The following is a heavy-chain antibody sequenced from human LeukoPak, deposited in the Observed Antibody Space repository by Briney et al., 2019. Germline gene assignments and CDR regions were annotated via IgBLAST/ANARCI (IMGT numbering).Heavy chain of an antibody. CDR2: ISSSSSTI. Sequence: GGSLRLSCAASGFTFSSYSMNWVRQAPGKGLEWISYISSSSSTIYYADPVKGRFTISRDNAKNSLYLQMNSLRAEDTAVYYCASSYYYDSSGYYDWFDPWGQGTLVTVSS. CDR1: GFTFSSYS. V-gene: IGHV3-48*04. D-gene: IGHD3-22*01. J-gene: IGHJ5*02. CDR3: ASSYYYDSSGYYDWFDP.